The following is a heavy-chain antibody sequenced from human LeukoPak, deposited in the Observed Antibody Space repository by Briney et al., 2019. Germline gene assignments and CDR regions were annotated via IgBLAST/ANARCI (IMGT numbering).Heavy chain of an antibody. CDR3: ARGELLVDY. Sequence: ASVKVSCKASGYPFTDQFINWVRQAPGRGLEWMGWINPNSGDTNYEQRFQGRVTMTRDTSISIAYMDLTRLAPDDTAVYYCARGELLVDYWGQGTLVTVSS. CDR1: GYPFTDQF. CDR2: INPNSGDT. J-gene: IGHJ4*02. D-gene: IGHD3-10*01. V-gene: IGHV1-2*02.